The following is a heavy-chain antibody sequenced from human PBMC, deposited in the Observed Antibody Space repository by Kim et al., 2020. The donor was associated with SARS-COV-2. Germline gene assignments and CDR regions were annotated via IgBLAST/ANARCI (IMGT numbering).Heavy chain of an antibody. CDR3: ARGYRVTTESYYFDY. V-gene: IGHV1-69*13. J-gene: IGHJ4*02. D-gene: IGHD4-17*01. CDR1: GGTFSSYA. Sequence: SVKVSCKASGGTFSSYAISWVRQAPGQGLEWMGGIIPIFGTANYAQKFQGRVTITADESTSTAYMELSSLRSEDMAVYYCARGYRVTTESYYFDYWGQGTLVTVSS. CDR2: IIPIFGTA.